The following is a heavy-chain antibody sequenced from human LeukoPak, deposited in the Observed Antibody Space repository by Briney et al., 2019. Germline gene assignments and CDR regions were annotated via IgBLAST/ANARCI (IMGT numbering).Heavy chain of an antibody. CDR1: RFTFSSYA. Sequence: PGGSLRLSCAASRFTFSSYAMSWVRQAPGKGLEWVSVIGASGGSTYYADSVKGRFTISRDNSKNTLYLQMNSLRAEDTAVYYCAKGDILTGSYFDYWGQGTLVTVSS. V-gene: IGHV3-23*01. D-gene: IGHD3-9*01. CDR3: AKGDILTGSYFDY. J-gene: IGHJ4*02. CDR2: IGASGGST.